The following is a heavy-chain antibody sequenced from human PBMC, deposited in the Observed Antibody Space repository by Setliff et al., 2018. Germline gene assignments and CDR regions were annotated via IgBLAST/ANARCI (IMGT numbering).Heavy chain of an antibody. D-gene: IGHD3-22*01. V-gene: IGHV1-18*01. CDR3: ARANYYDSSGHSVYGMDV. CDR2: ISSNNGNT. Sequence: ASVKVSCKASGYTFTTYGISWVRQAPGQGLEWMGWISSNNGNTNYAQHLQGRVTMTADTSTSTAYMELRSLRSDDTAVYYCARANYYDSSGHSVYGMDVWGQGTTVTVSS. CDR1: GYTFTTYG. J-gene: IGHJ6*02.